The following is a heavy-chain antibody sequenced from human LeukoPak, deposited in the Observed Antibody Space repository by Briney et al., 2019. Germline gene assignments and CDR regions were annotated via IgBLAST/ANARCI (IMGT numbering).Heavy chain of an antibody. CDR3: ARRKGLSGTNFFDY. Sequence: PSETLSLTCAVYGGSFSGYYWSWLRQPPGKGLEWIGEINHSGSTNYNPSLKSRVTISVDTSKNQFSLKLSSVTAAGTAVYYCARRKGLSGTNFFDYWGQGTLVTVSS. V-gene: IGHV4-34*01. CDR2: INHSGST. J-gene: IGHJ4*02. D-gene: IGHD1-7*01. CDR1: GGSFSGYY.